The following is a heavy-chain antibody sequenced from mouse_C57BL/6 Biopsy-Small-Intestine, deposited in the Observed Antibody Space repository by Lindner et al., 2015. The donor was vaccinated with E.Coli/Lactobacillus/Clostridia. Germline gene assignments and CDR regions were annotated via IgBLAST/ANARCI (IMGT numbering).Heavy chain of an antibody. J-gene: IGHJ3*01. CDR1: GFNIKDYY. D-gene: IGHD2-4*01. Sequence: VQLQESGAELVRPGASVKLSCTASGFNIKDYYMRWVKQRPEQGLEWIGRIDPEDGDSEYAPKFQGKATLTADTSSNTAYLQLSSLTFEDTAVYYCARGDDYLFTYWGQGTLVTVSA. V-gene: IGHV14-1*01. CDR2: IDPEDGDS. CDR3: ARGDDYLFTY.